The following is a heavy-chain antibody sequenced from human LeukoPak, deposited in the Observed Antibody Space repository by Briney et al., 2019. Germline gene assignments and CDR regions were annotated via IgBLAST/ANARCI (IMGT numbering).Heavy chain of an antibody. Sequence: SETLSLTCTVSGGSISSYYWSWIRQPAGKGLEWIGRIYTSGSTNYNPSLKSRVTMSVDTSKNQFSLKLSSVTAADTAVYYCARDGGYSSHYYYYYYMDVWGKGTTVTVSS. CDR2: IYTSGST. CDR3: ARDGGYSSHYYYYYYMDV. D-gene: IGHD5-18*01. CDR1: GGSISSYY. V-gene: IGHV4-4*07. J-gene: IGHJ6*03.